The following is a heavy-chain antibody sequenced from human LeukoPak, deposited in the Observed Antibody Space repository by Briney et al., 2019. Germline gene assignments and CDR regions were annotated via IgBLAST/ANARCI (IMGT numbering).Heavy chain of an antibody. J-gene: IGHJ5*02. CDR1: GFTFSSYA. V-gene: IGHV3-23*01. CDR3: ARGWELDP. D-gene: IGHD1-26*01. CDR2: ISGSGGST. Sequence: GGSLRLSCAASGFTFSSYAVSWVRQAPGKGLEWVSGISGSGGSTYYADSVKGRFTISRDNSKNTLNLQMNSLRAEDTAVYYCARGWELDPWGQGTLVTVSS.